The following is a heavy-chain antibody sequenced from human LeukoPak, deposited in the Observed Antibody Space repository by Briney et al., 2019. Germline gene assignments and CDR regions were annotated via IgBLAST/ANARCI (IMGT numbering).Heavy chain of an antibody. Sequence: ASVKVSCTVSGSTLTTISIDWVRQAPGKGLEWMGSLSPRDGETFHAPKFQGRLTMTADTPTETAYMELSTLESGDTALYYCATGAMVYDFWGQGTLVTVSS. V-gene: IGHV1-24*01. CDR3: ATGAMVYDF. CDR2: LSPRDGET. D-gene: IGHD3-10*01. J-gene: IGHJ4*02. CDR1: GSTLTTIS.